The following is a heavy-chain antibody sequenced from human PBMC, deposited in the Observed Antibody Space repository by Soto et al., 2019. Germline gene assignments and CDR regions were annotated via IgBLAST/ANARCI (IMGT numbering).Heavy chain of an antibody. CDR1: GGTFSSYA. J-gene: IGHJ4*02. Sequence: ASVKVSCKASGGTFSSYAISWVRQAPGQGLEWMGGIIPIFGTANYAQKFQGRVTITADESTSTAYMELSSLRSEDTAVYYCARAVWSEYCTNGVCEGLFDYWGQGTLVTVSS. CDR3: ARAVWSEYCTNGVCEGLFDY. V-gene: IGHV1-69*13. D-gene: IGHD2-8*01. CDR2: IIPIFGTA.